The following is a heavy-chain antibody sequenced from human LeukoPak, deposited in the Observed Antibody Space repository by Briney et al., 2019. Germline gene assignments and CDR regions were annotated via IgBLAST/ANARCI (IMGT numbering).Heavy chain of an antibody. CDR2: INAGNGNT. Sequence: ASVTVSCTASGYTFTSYAMHWVRQAPGQRLEWMGWINAGNGNTKYSQKFQGRVTITRDTSASTAYMELSSLRSEDTAVYYCARGYCSSTSCYSPFDYWGQGTLVTVSS. CDR3: ARGYCSSTSCYSPFDY. D-gene: IGHD2-2*01. V-gene: IGHV1-3*01. CDR1: GYTFTSYA. J-gene: IGHJ4*02.